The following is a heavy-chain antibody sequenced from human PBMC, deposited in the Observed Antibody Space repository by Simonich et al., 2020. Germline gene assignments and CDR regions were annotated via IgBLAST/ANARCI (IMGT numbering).Heavy chain of an antibody. CDR1: GGTFSSYA. V-gene: IGHV1-69*06. CDR3: ARTNTMRELDTMVRGVDYFDY. J-gene: IGHJ4*02. D-gene: IGHD3-10*01. Sequence: QVQLVQSGAEVKKPGSSVKVSCKASGGTFSSYAISWVRQAPGQGLEWRGGVIPILGRANDAQKVQGRGTITADKSTSTADMELSSLRSEDTAVLYCARTNTMRELDTMVRGVDYFDYWGQGTLVTVSS. CDR2: VIPILGRA.